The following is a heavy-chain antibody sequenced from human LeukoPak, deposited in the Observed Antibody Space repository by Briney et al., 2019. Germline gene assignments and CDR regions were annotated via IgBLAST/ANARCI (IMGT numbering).Heavy chain of an antibody. CDR2: ISYDGSNK. CDR1: GFTFSSYG. D-gene: IGHD6-13*01. CDR3: ASSRGAFDI. V-gene: IGHV3-30*03. J-gene: IGHJ3*02. Sequence: GGSLRLSSAASGFTFSSYGMHWVRQAPGKGLEWVAVISYDGSNKYYADSVKGRFTISRDNSKNTLYLQMNSLRAEDTAVYYCASSRGAFDIWGQGTVVTVSS.